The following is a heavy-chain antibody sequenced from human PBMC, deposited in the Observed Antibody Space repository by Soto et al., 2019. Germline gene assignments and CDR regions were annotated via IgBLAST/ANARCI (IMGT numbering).Heavy chain of an antibody. CDR1: GFTFFTSA. CDR2: IVVGSGNT. D-gene: IGHD2-21*02. Sequence: SVKVSCTASGFTFFTSAVQWVRHARGQRLEWIGWIVVGSGNTNYAQKFQERVTITRDMSTNTAYMELSSLRSEDTALYYSAADPYCGGDCYFDYWGQGIMVTVSS. V-gene: IGHV1-58*01. J-gene: IGHJ4*02. CDR3: AADPYCGGDCYFDY.